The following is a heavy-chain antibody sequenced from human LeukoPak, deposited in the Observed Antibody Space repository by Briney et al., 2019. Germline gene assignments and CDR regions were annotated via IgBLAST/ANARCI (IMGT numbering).Heavy chain of an antibody. CDR3: ARDYGYCSGGSCSTFDY. V-gene: IGHV1-18*01. CDR2: ISAYNGNT. CDR1: GYTFTSYG. D-gene: IGHD2-15*01. Sequence: ASFKGSCKPSGYTFTSYGISWVRQGPGQGVGWMGWISAYNGNTNYAQKLQGRVTMTTDTSTSTAYMGLRSLRSDDTAVYYCARDYGYCSGGSCSTFDYWGQGTLVTVSA. J-gene: IGHJ4*02.